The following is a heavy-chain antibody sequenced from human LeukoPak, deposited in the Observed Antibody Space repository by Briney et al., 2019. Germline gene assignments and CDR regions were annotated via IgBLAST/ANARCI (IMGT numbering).Heavy chain of an antibody. CDR2: ISYSGST. J-gene: IGHJ4*02. V-gene: IGHV4-59*01. D-gene: IGHD6-19*01. CDR3: ARGYVDLDGAGSFDY. Sequence: PSETLSLTCTVSGGSISSYYWNWIRQPPGKGLEWIGYISYSGSTNYNPSLKSRVTISLDTSKNQFSLKLRSVAAADTAVYYCARGYVDLDGAGSFDYWGQGTLVTVSS. CDR1: GGSISSYY.